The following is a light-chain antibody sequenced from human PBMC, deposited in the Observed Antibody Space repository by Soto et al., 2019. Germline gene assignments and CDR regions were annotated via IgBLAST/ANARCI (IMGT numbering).Light chain of an antibody. J-gene: IGLJ3*02. CDR3: ISYTSSSALV. CDR1: SSDVGGYKF. V-gene: IGLV2-14*03. Sequence: QSALTQPASVSASPGQSITISCTGTSSDVGGYKFVSWFQQHPGKVPKLMIYDVSHRPSGVSNRFSGSKSGNTASLTISGLQAEDEADYYCISYTSSSALVFGGGTQLTVL. CDR2: DVS.